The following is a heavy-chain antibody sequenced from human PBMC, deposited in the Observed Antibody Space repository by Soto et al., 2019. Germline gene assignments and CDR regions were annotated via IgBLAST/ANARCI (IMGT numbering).Heavy chain of an antibody. V-gene: IGHV3-7*01. CDR2: IKEDGSLG. Sequence: EVQLVESGGGLVQPGGSLRLSCVGSGFTFSNYWMQWVRQAPGKGLEWVANIKEDGSLGDYVESVKGRFTTSRDNDKNSVYLQMNSLRDEDTAVYFGVRDADYGSGGGWYDAYDMWGQGTTVTVSS. D-gene: IGHD2-15*01. CDR1: GFTFSNYW. CDR3: VRDADYGSGGGWYDAYDM. J-gene: IGHJ3*02.